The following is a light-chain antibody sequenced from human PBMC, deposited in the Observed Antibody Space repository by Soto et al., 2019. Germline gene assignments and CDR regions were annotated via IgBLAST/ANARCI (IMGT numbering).Light chain of an antibody. CDR1: QSVSSN. CDR2: AAS. CDR3: QQYNNGPQT. Sequence: EIVMTQSPSTLSVSPGERATLSCRASQSVSSNLAWYQQKPGQAPRLLIYAASTRATGIPARFSGSGSGTDFTLNISSLQSEDFAGYYCQQYNNGPQTFGQGTKVEIK. V-gene: IGKV3D-15*01. J-gene: IGKJ1*01.